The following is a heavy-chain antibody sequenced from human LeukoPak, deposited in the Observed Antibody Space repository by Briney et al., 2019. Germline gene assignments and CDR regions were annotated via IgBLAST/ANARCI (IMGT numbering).Heavy chain of an antibody. Sequence: PSETLSLTCTVSGGSISSDYWSWIRQPPGKGLEWIGYVYYSGSTSYNSSLKSRVIISVDTSKNQVPLRLSSVTAADTAVYYCARGLFSRDYYYYFDYWGQGTPVTVSS. J-gene: IGHJ4*02. CDR1: GGSISSDY. CDR3: ARGLFSRDYYYYFDY. D-gene: IGHD3-22*01. V-gene: IGHV4-59*01. CDR2: VYYSGST.